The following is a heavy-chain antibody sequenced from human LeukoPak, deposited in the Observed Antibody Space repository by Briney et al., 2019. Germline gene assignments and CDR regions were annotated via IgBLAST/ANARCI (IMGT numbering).Heavy chain of an antibody. CDR3: ARDDSYGLDY. V-gene: IGHV3-48*03. D-gene: IGHD5-18*01. CDR2: ISSSGSTI. J-gene: IGHJ4*02. Sequence: GGSLRLSCAASGFTFSNYEMNWVRQAPGKGLEWDSYISSSGSTIYYADSVKGRFTISRDNAKNSLYLQMNSLRAEDTAVYYCARDDSYGLDYWGQGTRVTVSS. CDR1: GFTFSNYE.